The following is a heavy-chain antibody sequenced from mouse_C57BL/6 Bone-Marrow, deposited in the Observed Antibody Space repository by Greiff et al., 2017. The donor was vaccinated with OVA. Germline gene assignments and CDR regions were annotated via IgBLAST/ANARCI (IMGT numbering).Heavy chain of an antibody. CDR1: GYTFTSYW. CDR2: IDPSDSYT. CDR3: ATRGFAY. J-gene: IGHJ3*01. V-gene: IGHV1-59*01. Sequence: VQLKQPGAELVRPGTSVKLSCKASGYTFTSYWMHWVKQRPGQGLEWIGVIDPSDSYTNYNQKFKGKATLTVDTSSSTAYMQLSSLTSEDSAVYYCATRGFAYWGQGTLVTVSA.